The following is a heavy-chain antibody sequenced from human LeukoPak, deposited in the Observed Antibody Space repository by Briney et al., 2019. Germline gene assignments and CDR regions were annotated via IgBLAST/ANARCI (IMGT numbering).Heavy chain of an antibody. D-gene: IGHD2-15*01. CDR3: ARTRGVAPDY. J-gene: IGHJ4*02. CDR2: IYYSGST. Sequence: SETLSLTCTVSGGSISSYYWSWIRQPPGKGLEWIGYIYYSGSTNYNPSLKSRVTISVDTSKNQFSLKLSSVTAADTAVYYCARTRGVAPDYWGQGTLVTVSS. CDR1: GGSISSYY. V-gene: IGHV4-59*01.